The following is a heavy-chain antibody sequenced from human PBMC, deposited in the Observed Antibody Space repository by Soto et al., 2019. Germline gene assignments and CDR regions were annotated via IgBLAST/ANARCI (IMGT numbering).Heavy chain of an antibody. J-gene: IGHJ3*02. D-gene: IGHD2-15*01. CDR1: GFTVSSNY. CDR2: IYSGGST. V-gene: IGHV3-53*01. CDR3: AKDRYCSGGTCYFDAFDI. Sequence: PGGSLRLSCAASGFTVSSNYMSWVRQAPGKGLEWVSVIYSGGSTYYADSVKGRFTISRDNSKNTLYLQMNSLRAEDTAVYYCAKDRYCSGGTCYFDAFDIWGQGTMVTVSS.